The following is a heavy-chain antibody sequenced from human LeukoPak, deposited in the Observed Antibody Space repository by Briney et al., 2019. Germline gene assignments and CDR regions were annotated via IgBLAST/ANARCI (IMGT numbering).Heavy chain of an antibody. V-gene: IGHV3-30-3*01. Sequence: GGSLRLSCAASGFTFSSYAMHWVRQAPGKGLEWVAVISYDGSNKYYADSVKGRFTISRDNSKNTLYLQMNSLRAEDTAVYYCARDLDDSSGYYYFDYWCQGTLVTVSS. D-gene: IGHD3-22*01. CDR1: GFTFSSYA. CDR3: ARDLDDSSGYYYFDY. CDR2: ISYDGSNK. J-gene: IGHJ4*02.